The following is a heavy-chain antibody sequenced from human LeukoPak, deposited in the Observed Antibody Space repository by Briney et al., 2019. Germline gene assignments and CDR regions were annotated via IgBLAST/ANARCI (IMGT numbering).Heavy chain of an antibody. CDR1: GGSISSYY. J-gene: IGHJ4*02. V-gene: IGHV4-59*01. CDR2: IYYTGRT. D-gene: IGHD3-16*01. Sequence: PETLSLTCTVSGGSISSYYWSWIRQPPGKELESIGYIYYTGRTNYNPSLESRVTISVDTSNNQFSLKLTSVTAADTAVYYCARGRGYFDYWGQGTLVTVSS. CDR3: ARGRGYFDY.